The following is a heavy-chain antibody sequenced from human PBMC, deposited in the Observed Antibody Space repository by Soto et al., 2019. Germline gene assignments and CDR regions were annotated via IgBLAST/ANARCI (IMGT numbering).Heavy chain of an antibody. D-gene: IGHD2-21*02. V-gene: IGHV4-30-4*01. CDR3: ASNWGVAYCGGDCYPDLSV. CDR1: GGSISSGDYY. CDR2: IYYSGST. Sequence: PSETVSLTCTVSGGSISSGDYYWSWIRQPPGKGLEWIGYIYYSGSTYYNPSLKSRVTISVDTSKNQFSLKLSSVTAADTAVYYCASNWGVAYCGGDCYPDLSVWGQGTTVTVSS. J-gene: IGHJ6*02.